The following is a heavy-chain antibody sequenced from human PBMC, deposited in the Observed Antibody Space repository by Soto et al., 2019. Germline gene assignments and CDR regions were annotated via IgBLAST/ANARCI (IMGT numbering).Heavy chain of an antibody. Sequence: EMQLVESGGGLVRPGGSLRLSCAASGFSFSDHYMDWVRQAPGKGLEWVGRIRNKSNRYTTEYAASVKGRFTISRDDSNNSLYLQMNSLVTDYTAVYFCTRDNPRAPGTLDYWGQGTLVSVSS. V-gene: IGHV3-72*01. J-gene: IGHJ4*02. D-gene: IGHD6-13*01. CDR3: TRDNPRAPGTLDY. CDR2: IRNKSNRYTT. CDR1: GFSFSDHY.